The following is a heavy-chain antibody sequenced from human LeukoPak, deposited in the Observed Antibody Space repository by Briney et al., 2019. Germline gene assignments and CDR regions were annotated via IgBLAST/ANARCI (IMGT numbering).Heavy chain of an antibody. J-gene: IGHJ4*02. V-gene: IGHV4-59*01. Sequence: SETLSLTCTVSGGSISSYYWSWIRQPPGKGLEWIGYIYYSGSTNYNPSLKSRVTISVDTSKNQFSLKLSSVTAADTAVYYCARTSSGRWGGYFDYWGQGTLVTVSS. CDR2: IYYSGST. CDR1: GGSISSYY. D-gene: IGHD6-19*01. CDR3: ARTSSGRWGGYFDY.